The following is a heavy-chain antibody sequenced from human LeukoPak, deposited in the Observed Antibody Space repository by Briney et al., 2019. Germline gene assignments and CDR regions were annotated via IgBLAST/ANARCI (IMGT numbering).Heavy chain of an antibody. CDR2: MNPNSGNT. D-gene: IGHD5-18*01. J-gene: IGHJ6*03. CDR3: ARVTQLWLKGDYYYMDV. CDR1: GYTFTSYD. V-gene: IGHV1-8*03. Sequence: ASVKVSCTASGYTFTSYDINWVRQATGQGLEWMGWMNPNSGNTGYAQKFQGRVTITRNTSISTAYMELSSLRSEDTAVYYCARVTQLWLKGDYYYMDVWGKGTTVTVSS.